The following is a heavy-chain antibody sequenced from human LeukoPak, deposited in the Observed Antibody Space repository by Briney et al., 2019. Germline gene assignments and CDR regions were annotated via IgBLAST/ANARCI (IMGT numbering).Heavy chain of an antibody. Sequence: GGSLRLSCVASGFTFSSYWMSWVRQAPGEGLEWVANIKQDGSEKYYVDSVKGRFTISRDNTKNSLYLQMSSLRAEDTAVFYCAKDPGDYFGGYWGQGTLVTVSS. J-gene: IGHJ4*02. CDR1: GFTFSSYW. D-gene: IGHD4-17*01. CDR3: AKDPGDYFGGY. CDR2: IKQDGSEK. V-gene: IGHV3-7*01.